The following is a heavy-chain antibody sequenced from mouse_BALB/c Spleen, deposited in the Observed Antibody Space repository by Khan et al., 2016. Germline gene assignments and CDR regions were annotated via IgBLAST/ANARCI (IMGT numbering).Heavy chain of an antibody. D-gene: IGHD1-1*01. CDR1: GFTFTDYY. CDR3: ARDFNYYGSSYWYFDV. Sequence: VQLTESGGGLVQPGGSLRLSCATSGFTFTDYYMSWVRQPPGKALEWLGFIRNKANGYTTEYSASVKGRFTISRDNYQSILYLQLNTLRAEDSATYYCARDFNYYGSSYWYFDVWGAGTTVTVSS. CDR2: IRNKANGYTT. J-gene: IGHJ1*01. V-gene: IGHV7-3*02.